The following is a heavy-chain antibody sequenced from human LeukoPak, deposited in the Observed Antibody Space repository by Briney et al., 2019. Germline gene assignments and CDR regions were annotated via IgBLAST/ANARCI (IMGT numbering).Heavy chain of an antibody. Sequence: ASMKVSCKASGYTSTGYYIHCLRQAPGQGLEWMGFINPNSGGTNYAQKFQGRVTMTRDTSISTAYMELSSLTSDDTAVYYCARDLEGYHYGSGNYPQWGQGTLITVSS. CDR1: GYTSTGYY. D-gene: IGHD3-10*01. CDR3: ARDLEGYHYGSGNYPQ. J-gene: IGHJ4*02. V-gene: IGHV1-2*02. CDR2: INPNSGGT.